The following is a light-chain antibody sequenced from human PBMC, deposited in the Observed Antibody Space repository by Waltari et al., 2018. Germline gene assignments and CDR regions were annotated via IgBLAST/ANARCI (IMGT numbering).Light chain of an antibody. CDR2: RNN. CDR1: ISNIGSDY. Sequence: QSVLTQPPSASGTPGQRVTISCSGSISNIGSDYVAWYQQLPGKAPKALTYRNNQRPSGVPARCSGSTSGTSASRAIRGLRCEDEADYYCAAWDDRLSARLFGGGTKLTVL. J-gene: IGLJ3*02. V-gene: IGLV1-47*01. CDR3: AAWDDRLSARL.